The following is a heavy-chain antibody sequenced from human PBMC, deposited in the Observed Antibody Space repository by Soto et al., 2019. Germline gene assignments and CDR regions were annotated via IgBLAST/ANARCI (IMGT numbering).Heavy chain of an antibody. CDR3: AKDRGGSYYVDAFDI. V-gene: IGHV3-30*18. CDR2: ISYDGSNK. Sequence: GGSLRLSCAASGFTFSSYGMHWVRQAPGKGLEWVAVISYDGSNKYYADSVKGRFTISRDNSKNTLYLQMNSLRAEDTAVYYCAKDRGGSYYVDAFDIWGQGTMVTVSS. D-gene: IGHD1-26*01. J-gene: IGHJ3*02. CDR1: GFTFSSYG.